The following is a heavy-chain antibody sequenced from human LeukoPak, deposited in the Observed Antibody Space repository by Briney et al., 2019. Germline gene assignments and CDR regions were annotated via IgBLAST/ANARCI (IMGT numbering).Heavy chain of an antibody. D-gene: IGHD4-17*01. CDR1: GVTFGDYA. Sequence: GGSLRLSCTVSGVTFGDYAMSWVRQAPGKGLEWVSYISSSGGTMDYADSVKGRFTVSRDNGKKLVHLQLNSLRAEDTAVYFCARIPHPDYADAQWGQGTLVIVSS. V-gene: IGHV3-48*03. J-gene: IGHJ4*02. CDR2: ISSSGGTM. CDR3: ARIPHPDYADAQ.